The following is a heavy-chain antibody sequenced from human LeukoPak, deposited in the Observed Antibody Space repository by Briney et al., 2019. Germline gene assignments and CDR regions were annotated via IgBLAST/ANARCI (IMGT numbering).Heavy chain of an antibody. CDR3: AKGECGGDCYSRY. Sequence: GGSLRLSCAASGFTFSSYAMSWVRQAPGKGLEWISAISGSGGSTYYADSVKGRFTISRDNSKNTLYLQMSSLRAEDTAVYYRAKGECGGDCYSRYWGQGTLVTVSS. V-gene: IGHV3-23*01. D-gene: IGHD2-21*02. CDR2: ISGSGGST. J-gene: IGHJ4*02. CDR1: GFTFSSYA.